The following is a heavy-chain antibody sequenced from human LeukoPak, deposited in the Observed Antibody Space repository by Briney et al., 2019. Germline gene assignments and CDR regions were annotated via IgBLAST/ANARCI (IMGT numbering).Heavy chain of an antibody. V-gene: IGHV3-66*04. CDR2: IYSGGST. Sequence: GGSLRLSCAASGFTVSSNYMSWVRQAPGKGLEWVSVIYSGGSTYYADSVKGRFTISRDNSKNTLYLQMNSLRAEDKAVYYCARRGDYYGSGSYPYGMDVWGQGTTVTVSS. J-gene: IGHJ6*02. CDR1: GFTVSSNY. CDR3: ARRGDYYGSGSYPYGMDV. D-gene: IGHD3-10*01.